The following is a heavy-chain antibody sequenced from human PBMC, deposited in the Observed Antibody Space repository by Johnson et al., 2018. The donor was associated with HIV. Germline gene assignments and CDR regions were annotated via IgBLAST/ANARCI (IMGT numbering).Heavy chain of an antibody. J-gene: IGHJ3*02. CDR1: GFTFDDYA. CDR2: ISWNSSSI. CDR3: AKDRDLAAAGTDAFDI. V-gene: IGHV3-9*01. D-gene: IGHD6-13*01. Sequence: VQLVESGGGLVQPGRSLRLSCAASGFTFDDYAMHWVRQAPGKGLEWVSGISWNSSSIGYADSVKGRFTISRDNAKNSLYLQMNSLRAEDTALYYCAKDRDLAAAGTDAFDIWGQGTMVTVSS.